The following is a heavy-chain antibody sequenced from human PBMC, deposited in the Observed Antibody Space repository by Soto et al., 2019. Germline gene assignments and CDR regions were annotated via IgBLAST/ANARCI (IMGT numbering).Heavy chain of an antibody. CDR2: INHSGST. CDR1: GGSFGGYY. V-gene: IGHV4-34*01. J-gene: IGHJ6*03. D-gene: IGHD3-9*01. Sequence: SETLSLTCAVYGGSFGGYYWSWIRQPPGKGLEWIGEINHSGSTNYNPSLKSRVTISVDTSKNQFSLKLSSVTAADTAVHYCARGPLLRYFALDVWGKGTTVTV. CDR3: ARGPLLRYFALDV.